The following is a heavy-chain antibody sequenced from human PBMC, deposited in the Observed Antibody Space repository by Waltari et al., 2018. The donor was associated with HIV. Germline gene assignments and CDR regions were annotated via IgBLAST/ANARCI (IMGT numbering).Heavy chain of an antibody. CDR1: DFNFRSYG. J-gene: IGHJ4*02. Sequence: QVRLAESGGGVVQPGGSLKLSCAASDFNFRSYGMHWVRQAPGNGLGWLAVMSNDGNVEKYVGSVKGRFSISRDNSNSSLYLQMNSLRPEDTAVYYCAKGQYQGGWPLDYWGQGTLVTVAS. CDR3: AKGQYQGGWPLDY. V-gene: IGHV3-30*18. CDR2: MSNDGNVE. D-gene: IGHD6-19*01.